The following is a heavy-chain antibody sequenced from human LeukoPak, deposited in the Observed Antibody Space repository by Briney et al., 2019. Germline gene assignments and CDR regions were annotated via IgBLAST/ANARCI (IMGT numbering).Heavy chain of an antibody. CDR1: GFTFSSYA. D-gene: IGHD6-13*01. CDR2: ISFDGSNK. CDR3: AKSAAVYENGIDY. V-gene: IGHV3-30*18. J-gene: IGHJ4*02. Sequence: GGSLRLSCAASGFTFSSYAMSWVRQAPGKGLEWVTDISFDGSNKYYADSVKGRFTISRDNSRNTLYLQMDSLRPEDTAIYYCAKSAAVYENGIDYWGQGTLVTVSS.